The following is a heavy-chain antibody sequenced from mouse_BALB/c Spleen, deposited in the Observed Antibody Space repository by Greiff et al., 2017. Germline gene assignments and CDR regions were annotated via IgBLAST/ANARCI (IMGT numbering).Heavy chain of an antibody. CDR2: INSNGGST. V-gene: IGHV5-6-3*01. Sequence: EVQLVESGGGLVQPGGSLKLSCAASGFTFSSYGMSWVRQTPDKRLELVATINSNGGSTYYPDSVKGRFTISSDNAKNTLYLQMSSLKSEDTAMYYCARGGWDYWGQGTTLTVSS. CDR3: ARGGWDY. CDR1: GFTFSSYG. J-gene: IGHJ2*01. D-gene: IGHD3-2*02.